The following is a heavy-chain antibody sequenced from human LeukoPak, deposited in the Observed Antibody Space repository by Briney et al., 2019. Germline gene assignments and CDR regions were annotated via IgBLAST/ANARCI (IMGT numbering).Heavy chain of an antibody. CDR1: GGSIISYY. V-gene: IGHV4-59*01. J-gene: IGHJ3*02. D-gene: IGHD2-15*01. CDR2: IYYSGST. CDR3: VRDMGYCSGGNCYSAAFDI. Sequence: SETLSLTCSVSGGSIISYYWSWIRQPPGTGLEWIGYIYYSGSTNYNPSLKSRVTISVDTSKNQFSLKLNSVTAADTAVYYCVRDMGYCSGGNCYSAAFDIWGQGTMVTVSS.